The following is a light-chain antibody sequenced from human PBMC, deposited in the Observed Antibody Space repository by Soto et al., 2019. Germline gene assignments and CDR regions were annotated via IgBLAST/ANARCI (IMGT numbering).Light chain of an antibody. CDR1: SSNIGAGYD. CDR2: GNS. Sequence: QSVLTQPPSVSGAPRQRVTVSCTGGSSNIGAGYDVNWYQQLPGTAPKLLIYGNSNRPSEVPDRFSVSKSGASASLAITGLQAEDEADYYCQSYDISLTTWVFGGGTKLTVL. CDR3: QSYDISLTTWV. V-gene: IGLV1-40*01. J-gene: IGLJ3*02.